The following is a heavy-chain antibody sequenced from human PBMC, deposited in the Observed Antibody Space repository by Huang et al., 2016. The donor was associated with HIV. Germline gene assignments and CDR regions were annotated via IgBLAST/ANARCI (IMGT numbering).Heavy chain of an antibody. CDR3: AKPSGDYEFFDF. V-gene: IGHV3-30*18. CDR1: GFMFRTFG. Sequence: QVHLEESGGGVVQPGRPLRLSCTASGFMFRTFGIDWVRPAPGKRLEWVAGISNDGSRKYYVDSVKGRFTISRDNSKNIVYLQMNSLRPEDTAVYYCAKPSGDYEFFDFWGQGTVVTVSS. D-gene: IGHD4-17*01. J-gene: IGHJ4*02. CDR2: ISNDGSRK.